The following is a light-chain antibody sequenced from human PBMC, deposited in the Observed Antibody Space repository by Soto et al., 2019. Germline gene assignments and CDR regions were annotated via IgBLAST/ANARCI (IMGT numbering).Light chain of an antibody. CDR3: QQYNSYSYT. V-gene: IGKV1-5*03. J-gene: IGKJ2*01. Sequence: DIQMTQSPSTLSASVGDRVTITCRASQSISSWLAWYQQKPGKAPKLLSYKASSLESGVPSRCSGSGSGTEFTRTISSLQPDDFATYYCQQYNSYSYTFGQGTKLEIK. CDR1: QSISSW. CDR2: KAS.